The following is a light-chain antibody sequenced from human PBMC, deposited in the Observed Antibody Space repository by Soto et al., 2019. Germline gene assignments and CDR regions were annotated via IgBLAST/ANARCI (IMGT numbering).Light chain of an antibody. CDR2: GAS. CDR3: LQDYTYPWT. Sequence: IQMTQSPSTLSASVGDRVTITCRARQAIRNDLGWYQQKPGKAPNLLIFGASNLQAGVPVRFSASGSGTNFTLTISNLQPEDFASYYCLQDYTYPWTFGQGTKVDIK. J-gene: IGKJ1*01. CDR1: QAIRND. V-gene: IGKV1-6*01.